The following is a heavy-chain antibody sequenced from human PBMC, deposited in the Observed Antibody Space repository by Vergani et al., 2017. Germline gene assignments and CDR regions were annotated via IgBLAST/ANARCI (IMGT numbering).Heavy chain of an antibody. D-gene: IGHD3-10*01. V-gene: IGHV2-5*02. Sequence: QITLKESGPTLVKPTQTLTLTCTFSGFSLSTSGVGVGWIRQPPGKALEWLALIYWDDDKRYSPSLKSRLTITKDTSKNQVVLTMTNLDPVDTATYYCAHRRWFGDAFDIWGQGTMVTVSS. CDR1: GFSLSTSGVG. CDR3: AHRRWFGDAFDI. CDR2: IYWDDDK. J-gene: IGHJ3*02.